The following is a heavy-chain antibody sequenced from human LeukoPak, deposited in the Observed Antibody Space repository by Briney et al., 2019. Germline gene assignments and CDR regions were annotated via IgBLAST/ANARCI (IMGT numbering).Heavy chain of an antibody. CDR1: GFTFSGYI. J-gene: IGHJ4*02. V-gene: IGHV3-48*01. CDR3: ARDQWLDY. Sequence: GGSLRLSCAASGFTFSGYIMNWVRQAPGKGLEWVSFIGTSGNTIYYADSVKGRFTVSRDNAKNSLYLQMNSLRAEDTAVYYCARDQWLDYWGRGTLVTVSS. CDR2: IGTSGNTI. D-gene: IGHD6-19*01.